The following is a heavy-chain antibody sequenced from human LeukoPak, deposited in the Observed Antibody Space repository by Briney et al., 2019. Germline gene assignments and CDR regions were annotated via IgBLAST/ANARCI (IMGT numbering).Heavy chain of an antibody. CDR1: GFTFSDFV. CDR3: ARTFGSGWYDPLTY. D-gene: IGHD6-19*01. CDR2: ISYDGDKR. Sequence: PGRSLRLSCAASGFTFSDFVMHWVRQAPGKGLEWVAIISYDGDKRDCTHSVKGRFTISRDNSNNTLFLQMTSLRAEDTAVYYCARTFGSGWYDPLTYWGQGTLVTVSS. V-gene: IGHV3-30-3*01. J-gene: IGHJ4*02.